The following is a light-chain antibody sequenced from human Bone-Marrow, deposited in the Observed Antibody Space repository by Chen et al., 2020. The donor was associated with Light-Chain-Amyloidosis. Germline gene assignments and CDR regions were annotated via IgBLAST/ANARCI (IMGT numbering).Light chain of an antibody. CDR1: SGSIATNY. CDR3: QSYQGSSQGV. J-gene: IGLJ3*02. V-gene: IGLV6-57*01. Sequence: NFMLTQPHSVSESPGKTVIISCTRSSGSIATNYVQWYQQRPGSSPTTVIYADDQRPSGVPDRFSGSIDRSSNAASLTISGRKTEDEADYYCQSYQGSSQGVFGGGTKLTVL. CDR2: ADD.